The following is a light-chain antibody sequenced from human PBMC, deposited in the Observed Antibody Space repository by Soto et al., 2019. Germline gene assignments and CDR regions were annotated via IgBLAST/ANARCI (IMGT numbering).Light chain of an antibody. CDR1: QSVIRY. CDR3: QHRFNWPWT. V-gene: IGKV3-11*01. Sequence: SVFTGSRATLSLHPRERATLSCRASQSVIRYLAWYQQRPGQAPRLLIYDASYRATGIPARFSGSGSGTDFTLTISSLEPEDFAVYYCQHRFNWPWTFGQGTTVDIK. J-gene: IGKJ1*01. CDR2: DAS.